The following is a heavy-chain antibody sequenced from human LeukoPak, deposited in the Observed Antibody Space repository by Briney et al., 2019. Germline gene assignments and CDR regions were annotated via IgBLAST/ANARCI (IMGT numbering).Heavy chain of an antibody. V-gene: IGHV3-66*01. CDR3: ARPDGSQLGDY. D-gene: IGHD2-2*01. Sequence: GVSLRLSCAASGLTVSSYYMRWVRQAPGKGLEWVSVIYSGGSTFYADSVKGRFTISRDNSKNTLYLQMNSLRAEDTAIYYCARPDGSQLGDYWGQGTLASVSS. CDR2: IYSGGST. CDR1: GLTVSSYY. J-gene: IGHJ4*02.